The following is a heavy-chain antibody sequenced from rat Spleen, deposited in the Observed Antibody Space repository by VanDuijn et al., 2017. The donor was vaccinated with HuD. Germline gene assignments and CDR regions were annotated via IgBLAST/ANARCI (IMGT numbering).Heavy chain of an antibody. CDR3: VRQDTSGYSNWFAY. Sequence: EVQLVESGGGLVQPGRSLKLSCAASGFTFSDYNMAWVRQAPKKGLEWVAYINTGGGSTYYRDSVRGRFTVSRDNAKSTLSLQMDSLRAEDTATYYCVRQDTSGYSNWFAYWGQGTLVSVSS. V-gene: IGHV5S23*01. CDR2: INTGGGST. J-gene: IGHJ3*01. D-gene: IGHD4-3*01. CDR1: GFTFSDYN.